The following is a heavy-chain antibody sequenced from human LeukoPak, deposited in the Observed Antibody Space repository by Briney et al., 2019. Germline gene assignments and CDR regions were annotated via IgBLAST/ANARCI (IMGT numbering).Heavy chain of an antibody. CDR2: ISVSVDST. Sequence: GGSLRLSCAASGFTFSSYGMSWVRQAPGKGLEWVLGISVSVDSTYYADSVKGRFTISRDNSKNTVYLRMNSLRAEDTAVYYCARGSKTAGTIYSFDYWGQGTLVTVSS. CDR3: ARGSKTAGTIYSFDY. J-gene: IGHJ4*02. V-gene: IGHV3-23*01. D-gene: IGHD6-13*01. CDR1: GFTFSSYG.